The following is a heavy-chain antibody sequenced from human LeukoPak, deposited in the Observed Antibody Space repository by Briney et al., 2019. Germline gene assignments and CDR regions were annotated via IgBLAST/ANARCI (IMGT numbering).Heavy chain of an antibody. CDR3: VPSANYYHFDY. Sequence: ASVKVSCKASGYTFTNYYMHWVRQAPGLGFEWMGWINPKSGGTSYPQKFQGRLTMTRDTSISTAYMELSRLRSDDTAVYYCVPSANYYHFDYWGQGTLVTVSS. J-gene: IGHJ4*02. CDR2: INPKSGGT. CDR1: GYTFTNYY. D-gene: IGHD1-26*01. V-gene: IGHV1-2*02.